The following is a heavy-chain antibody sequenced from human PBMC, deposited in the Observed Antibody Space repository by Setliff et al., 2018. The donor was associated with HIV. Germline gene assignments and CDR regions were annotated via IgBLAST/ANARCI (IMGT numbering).Heavy chain of an antibody. CDR1: GYTLCELS. V-gene: IGHV1-24*01. J-gene: IGHJ1*01. Sequence: GASVKVSCKVSGYTLCELSMHWVRQAPGGGLEWMGGFDPEDGETIYAEKFQGRVTMTEDTATETAYMELSSLRYEDTAVYYCATVRRYYYDSSGQEYFQHWGQGTLVTVSS. D-gene: IGHD3-22*01. CDR3: ATVRRYYYDSSGQEYFQH. CDR2: FDPEDGET.